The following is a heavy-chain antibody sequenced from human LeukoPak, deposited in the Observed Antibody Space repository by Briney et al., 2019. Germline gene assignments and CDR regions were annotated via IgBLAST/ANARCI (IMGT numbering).Heavy chain of an antibody. V-gene: IGHV4-4*02. CDR3: ARVIVMATISAVDAFDI. Sequence: SETLSLTCAVSGGSISSSNWWSWVRQPPGKGLEWIGEIYHSGSTNYNPSLKSRVTISVDKSKNKFSLKLSSVTAADTAVYYCARVIVMATISAVDAFDIWGQGTMVTVSS. CDR2: IYHSGST. CDR1: GGSISSSNW. D-gene: IGHD5-24*01. J-gene: IGHJ3*02.